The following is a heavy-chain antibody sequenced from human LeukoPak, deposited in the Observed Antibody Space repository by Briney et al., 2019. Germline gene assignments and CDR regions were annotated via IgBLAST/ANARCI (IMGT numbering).Heavy chain of an antibody. CDR1: GYTFTGYY. V-gene: IGHV1-2*02. Sequence: GASVKVSFKASGYTFTGYYMHWVRQGPGQGFEGMGWVNIHTGATKYAQKFQGAVTMTRDTSISTAYMELSSPRSDDTAMYYCARSGRGHVYGFFDYWGQGTLVTVPS. J-gene: IGHJ4*02. D-gene: IGHD3-10*01. CDR2: VNIHTGAT. CDR3: ARSGRGHVYGFFDY.